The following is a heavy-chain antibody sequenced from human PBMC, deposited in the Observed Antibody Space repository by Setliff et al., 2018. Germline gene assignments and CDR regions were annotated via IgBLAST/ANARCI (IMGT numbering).Heavy chain of an antibody. CDR1: GLPINSGYY. CDR2: VYHMYQSKTT. J-gene: IGHJ4*02. D-gene: IGHD2-21*01. CDR3: VRGPAFGGIVGTHGVDY. Sequence: PSETLSLTCAVSGLPINSGYYWGWIRQSPGKGLEWIGCVYHMYQSKTTYHNPSLKSRVTISLDTSKNQFSLKLSSVTAADTAVYYCVRGPAFGGIVGTHGVDYWGQGTLVTVSS. V-gene: IGHV4-38-2*01.